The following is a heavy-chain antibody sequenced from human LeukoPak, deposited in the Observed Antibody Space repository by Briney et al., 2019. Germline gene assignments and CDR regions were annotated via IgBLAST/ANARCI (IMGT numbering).Heavy chain of an antibody. J-gene: IGHJ4*02. CDR3: ARAYSGYDFFDY. Sequence: SVKVSCKASGGTFSRYAISWVPQAPGQGLEWMGGIIPIFGTANYAQKFQGRVTITADESTSTAYMEVSSLRSEDTAVYYCARAYSGYDFFDYWGQGILVTVSS. V-gene: IGHV1-69*13. CDR1: GGTFSRYA. CDR2: IIPIFGTA. D-gene: IGHD5-12*01.